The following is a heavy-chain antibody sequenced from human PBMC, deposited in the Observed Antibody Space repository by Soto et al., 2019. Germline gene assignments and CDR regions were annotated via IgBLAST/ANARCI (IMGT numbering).Heavy chain of an antibody. D-gene: IGHD6-19*01. Sequence: QVQLVESGGGVVQPGRSLRLSCAASGFTFSSFPMHWVRQAPGKGLERVALISYDGSNKYYADSVKGRFTISRDNSKNTQYLQMNSLRAEDTALYYCAREGGVSGWYWGGDYWGQGTPVTVSS. V-gene: IGHV3-30-3*01. CDR3: AREGGVSGWYWGGDY. CDR1: GFTFSSFP. CDR2: ISYDGSNK. J-gene: IGHJ4*02.